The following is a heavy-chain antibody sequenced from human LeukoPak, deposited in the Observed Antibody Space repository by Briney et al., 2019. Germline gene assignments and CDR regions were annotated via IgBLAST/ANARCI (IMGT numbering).Heavy chain of an antibody. CDR2: IYYSGST. CDR3: ARSELLWFGGVNSGFDY. CDR1: GGSISSSSYY. D-gene: IGHD3-10*01. V-gene: IGHV4-39*07. Sequence: SETLSLTCTVSGGSISSSSYYWGWIRQPPGKGLEWIGSIYYSGSTYYNPSLKSRVTISLDTSKKQFSLKLSSVTAADTAVYYCARSELLWFGGVNSGFDYWGQGTLVTVSS. J-gene: IGHJ4*02.